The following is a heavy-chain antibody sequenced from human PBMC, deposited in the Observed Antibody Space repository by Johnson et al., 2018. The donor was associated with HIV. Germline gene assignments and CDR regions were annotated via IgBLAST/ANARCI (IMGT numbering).Heavy chain of an antibody. CDR1: GFTFSSYG. D-gene: IGHD6-13*01. CDR3: AGSDSSSWYPDLDSFDI. CDR2: IWYDGSNK. Sequence: QVQLVESGGGVVQPGRSLRLTCAASGFTFSSYGMHWVRQAPGKGLEWVAVIWYDGSNKFYGASVKGRFTISRDNSKNTLNLQMHRLRAEDTAVYYCAGSDSSSWYPDLDSFDIWGQGTMVTVSS. V-gene: IGHV3-33*01. J-gene: IGHJ3*02.